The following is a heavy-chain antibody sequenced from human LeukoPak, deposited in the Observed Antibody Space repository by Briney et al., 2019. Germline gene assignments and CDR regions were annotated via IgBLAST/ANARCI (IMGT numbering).Heavy chain of an antibody. J-gene: IGHJ5*02. V-gene: IGHV3-30*02. CDR1: GFTFSAYG. CDR2: IRYDGRIK. CDR3: ARNRAAAGDWLDP. D-gene: IGHD6-13*01. Sequence: PGGSLRLSCAASGFTFSAYGVHWVRQAPGKGLEWLAFIRYDGRIKNYADSVKGRFTISRDNSKNTLYLQMNSLATEDTSLYYCARNRAAAGDWLDPWGQGTLATVSS.